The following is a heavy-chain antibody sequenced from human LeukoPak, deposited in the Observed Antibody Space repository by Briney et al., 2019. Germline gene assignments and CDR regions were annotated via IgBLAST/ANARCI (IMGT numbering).Heavy chain of an antibody. CDR2: ISYDGSNK. CDR3: AKGTAMVPYYYYGMDV. J-gene: IGHJ6*02. V-gene: IGHV3-30*18. D-gene: IGHD5-18*01. CDR1: GFTFSSYG. Sequence: GGSLRLPCAASGFTFSSYGMHWVRQAPGKGLEWVAVISYDGSNKYYADSVKGRFTISRDNSKNTLYLQMNSLRAEDTAVYYCAKGTAMVPYYYYGMDVWGQGTTVTVSS.